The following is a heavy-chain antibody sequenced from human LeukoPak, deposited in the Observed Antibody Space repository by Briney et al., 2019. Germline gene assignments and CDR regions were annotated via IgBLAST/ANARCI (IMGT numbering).Heavy chain of an antibody. CDR2: ISSSSSYI. CDR1: GFSFSSFR. D-gene: IGHD3-22*01. V-gene: IGHV3-21*01. J-gene: IGHJ4*02. CDR3: ARDGYDSSYFDY. Sequence: PGGSLRLSCAASGFSFSSFRMNWVRQAPGKGLEWVSSISSSSSYIYYADSVKGRFTISRDNAKNSLYLQMNSLRAEDTAVYYCARDGYDSSYFDYWGQGTLVTVSS.